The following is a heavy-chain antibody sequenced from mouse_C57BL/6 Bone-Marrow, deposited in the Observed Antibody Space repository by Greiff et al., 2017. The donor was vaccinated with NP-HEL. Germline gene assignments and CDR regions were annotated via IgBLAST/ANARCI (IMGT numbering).Heavy chain of an antibody. D-gene: IGHD3-2*02. CDR3: TRRSGSYFDY. V-gene: IGHV5S21*01. Sequence: EVMLVESGEGLVKPGGSLKLSCAASGFTFSSYAMSWVRQTPEKRLEWVAYISSGGDYIYYADTVKGRFTISRDNAGNTLYLQMSSLKSEDTAMYYCTRRSGSYFDYWGQGTTLTVSS. J-gene: IGHJ2*01. CDR1: GFTFSSYA. CDR2: ISSGGDYI.